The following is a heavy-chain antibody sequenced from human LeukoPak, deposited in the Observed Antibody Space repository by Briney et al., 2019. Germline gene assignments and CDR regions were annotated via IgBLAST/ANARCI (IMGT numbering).Heavy chain of an antibody. CDR3: ARDSRYSSGWYDY. D-gene: IGHD6-19*01. J-gene: IGHJ4*02. CDR1: GYTFTSYS. Sequence: GASVTVSCKASGYTFTSYSISWVRQAPGQGLEWMGWISVYNSNTNSAQKLQDRVTMTTDTSTSTAYMELRSLRSDDTAVYYCARDSRYSSGWYDYWGQGTLVTVSS. V-gene: IGHV1-18*01. CDR2: ISVYNSNT.